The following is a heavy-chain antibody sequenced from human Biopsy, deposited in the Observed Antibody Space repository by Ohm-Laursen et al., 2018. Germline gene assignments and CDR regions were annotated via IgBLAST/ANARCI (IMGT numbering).Heavy chain of an antibody. D-gene: IGHD4-23*01. Sequence: PPGTLSLTCTVSGGSFTGHYWSWIRQPPGKGPEWIGHISYTGYTSYKSSLKSRVTISLDTSRKHFSLRLTSLAAADTAVYYCARGSNGYGGLYFPHWGQGTLVTVSS. CDR2: ISYTGYT. CDR1: GGSFTGHY. V-gene: IGHV4-59*11. CDR3: ARGSNGYGGLYFPH. J-gene: IGHJ1*01.